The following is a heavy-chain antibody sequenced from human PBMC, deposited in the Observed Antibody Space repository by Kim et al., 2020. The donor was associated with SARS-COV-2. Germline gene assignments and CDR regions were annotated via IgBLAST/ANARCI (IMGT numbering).Heavy chain of an antibody. Sequence: SETLSLTCTVTGGSIRNYYWSWIRQPAGKGLEWIGHIYTSGSTNYNPSLKSRVTMSVDTSKNQFSLQLSSVTAADTAVYYCARDNNASIRGIIMRRGGWFAPWGQGTLVTASS. V-gene: IGHV4-4*07. CDR2: IYTSGST. CDR1: GGSIRNYY. J-gene: IGHJ5*02. CDR3: ARDNNASIRGIIMRRGGWFAP. D-gene: IGHD3-10*01.